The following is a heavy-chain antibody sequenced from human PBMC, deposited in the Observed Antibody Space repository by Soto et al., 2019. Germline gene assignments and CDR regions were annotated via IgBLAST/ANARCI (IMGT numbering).Heavy chain of an antibody. V-gene: IGHV1-69*06. CDR2: IIPIFGTA. CDR3: ARKGLGYSNPYLFDY. J-gene: IGHJ4*02. D-gene: IGHD4-4*01. Sequence: QVQLVQSGAEVKKPGSSVKVSCKASGGTFSSYAISWVRQAPGQGLEWMGGIIPIFGTANYAQKFQGRVTITADKSTSTAYMELSSLRSEDTSVYYCARKGLGYSNPYLFDYWGQGTLVTVSS. CDR1: GGTFSSYA.